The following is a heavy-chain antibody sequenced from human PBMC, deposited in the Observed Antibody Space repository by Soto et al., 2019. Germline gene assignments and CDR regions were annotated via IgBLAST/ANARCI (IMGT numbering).Heavy chain of an antibody. D-gene: IGHD4-4*01. V-gene: IGHV4-31*03. CDR1: GGSISSGGYY. Sequence: QVQLQESGPGLVKPSQTLSLTCTVSGGSISSGGYYWSWIRQHPGKGLEWIGYIYYSGSTYYNPSLKSRVTISVDTSKNQCSLKLSSVTAADTAVYYCARGSGGNYASVLMDVWGQGTTVTVSS. CDR3: ARGSGGNYASVLMDV. J-gene: IGHJ6*02. CDR2: IYYSGST.